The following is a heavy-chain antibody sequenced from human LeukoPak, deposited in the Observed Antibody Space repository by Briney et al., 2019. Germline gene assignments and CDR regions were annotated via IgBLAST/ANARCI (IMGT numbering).Heavy chain of an antibody. CDR1: GFTFSRYG. Sequence: GGSLRLSCAASGFTFSRYGMHWVRQAPGKGLEWVAEIWFDGSNKFYADSVKGRFTISRDNSKNTLYLQMNTLRAEDTAVYYCAREHQHTYTNYGDYWGQGTLVTVSS. D-gene: IGHD4-11*01. J-gene: IGHJ4*02. V-gene: IGHV3-33*01. CDR2: IWFDGSNK. CDR3: AREHQHTYTNYGDY.